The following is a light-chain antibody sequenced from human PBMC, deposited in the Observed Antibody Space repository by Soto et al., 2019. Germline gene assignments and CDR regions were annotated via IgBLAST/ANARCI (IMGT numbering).Light chain of an antibody. CDR1: SGHSSYA. CDR2: LNSDGSY. Sequence: QPVLTQSPSASASLGASVKLTCTLSSGHSSYAIAWHQQQPEKGPRYLMKLNSDGSYSKGDGIPDRFSGSSSGAERYLTISSLQSDDAADYYCQTWRTGIQVFGGGTKLTVL. V-gene: IGLV4-69*01. CDR3: QTWRTGIQV. J-gene: IGLJ3*02.